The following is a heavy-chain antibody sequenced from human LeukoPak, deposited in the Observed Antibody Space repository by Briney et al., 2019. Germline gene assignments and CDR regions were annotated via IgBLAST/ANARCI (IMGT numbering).Heavy chain of an antibody. CDR1: GGSISGYY. D-gene: IGHD5-24*01. CDR2: IYYSGST. CDR3: ASGRRDGYNSNWFDP. Sequence: SETLSLTCTVSGGSISGYYWSWIRQHPGKGLEWIGYIYYSGSTYYNPSLKSRVTISVDTSKNQFSLKLSSVTAADTAVYYCASGRRDGYNSNWFDPWGQGTLVTVSS. J-gene: IGHJ5*02. V-gene: IGHV4-31*03.